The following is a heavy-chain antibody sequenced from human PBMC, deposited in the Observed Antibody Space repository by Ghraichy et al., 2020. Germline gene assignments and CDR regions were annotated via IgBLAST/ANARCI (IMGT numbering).Heavy chain of an antibody. J-gene: IGHJ4*02. Sequence: SETLSLTCAVSGGSISSGGYSWSWIRQPPGKGLEWIGYIYHSGSTYYNPSLKSRVTISVDRSKNQFSLKLSSVTAADTAVYYCARDGDGSLKFDYWGQGTLVTVSS. CDR1: GGSISSGGYS. CDR3: ARDGDGSLKFDY. CDR2: IYHSGST. D-gene: IGHD5-24*01. V-gene: IGHV4-30-2*01.